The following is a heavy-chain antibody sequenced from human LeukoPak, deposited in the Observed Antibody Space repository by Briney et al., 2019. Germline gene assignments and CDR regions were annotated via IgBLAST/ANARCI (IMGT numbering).Heavy chain of an antibody. V-gene: IGHV4-59*12. CDR1: GGSISSYY. CDR3: ARVPFDYYDSDDYYYHDAFDI. D-gene: IGHD3-22*01. J-gene: IGHJ3*02. CDR2: IYHSEST. Sequence: SETLSLTCTVSGGSISSYYWSWIRQPPGKGLEWIGYIYHSESTYYNPSLKNRVTISIDRSKNQLSLNLSSVTAADTAVYYCARVPFDYYDSDDYYYHDAFDIWGQGTMVTVSS.